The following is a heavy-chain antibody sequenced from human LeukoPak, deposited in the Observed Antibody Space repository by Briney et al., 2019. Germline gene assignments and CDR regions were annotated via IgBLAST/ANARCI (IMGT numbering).Heavy chain of an antibody. CDR2: ISYDGSNK. D-gene: IGHD2-15*01. V-gene: IGHV3-30*18. J-gene: IGHJ4*02. CDR1: GFVFSDFG. CDR3: VKDHCSGGSCHSFDF. Sequence: GGSLRLSCAASGFVFSDFGMLWVRQAPVKGLEWVAYISYDGSNKKFADSVKGRSTISRDNSEKTVYLQVSSLRVEDTAVYYCVKDHCSGGSCHSFDFWGQGTLVTVSS.